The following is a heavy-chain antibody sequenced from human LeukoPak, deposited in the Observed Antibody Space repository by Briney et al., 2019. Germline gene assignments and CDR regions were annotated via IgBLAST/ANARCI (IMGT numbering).Heavy chain of an antibody. V-gene: IGHV4-59*08. CDR1: GGSISSYY. D-gene: IGHD4-17*01. CDR2: IYYSGST. CDR3: ARGDDYGDHKHDWFDP. Sequence: SETLSLTCTVSGGSISSYYWTWIRQPPGKGLEWIGNIYYSGSTKYNPSLKSRVTISVDTSKNQFSLKLSSVTAADTAVYYCARGDDYGDHKHDWFDPWGQGTLVTVSS. J-gene: IGHJ5*02.